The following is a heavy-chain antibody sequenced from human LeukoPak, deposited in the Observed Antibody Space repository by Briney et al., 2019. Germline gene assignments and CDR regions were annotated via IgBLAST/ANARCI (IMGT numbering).Heavy chain of an antibody. CDR3: ARASLPHYDFWSGYNMDV. CDR1: GGSMSSYY. J-gene: IGHJ6*03. Sequence: SETLSLTCTVSGGSMSSYYWSWIRQPPGKGLEWIGYIYYSGSTNYNPSLKSRVTISVDTSKNQFSLKLSSVTAADTAVYYCARASLPHYDFWSGYNMDVWGKGTTVTVSS. CDR2: IYYSGST. D-gene: IGHD3-3*01. V-gene: IGHV4-59*01.